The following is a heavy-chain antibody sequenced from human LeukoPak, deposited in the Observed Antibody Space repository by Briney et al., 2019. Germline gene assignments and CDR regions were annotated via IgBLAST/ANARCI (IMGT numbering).Heavy chain of an antibody. CDR1: GGTFSSYT. J-gene: IGHJ4*02. CDR2: IIPILGIA. CDR3: ARDRCGGDCSDYYFDY. D-gene: IGHD2-21*01. V-gene: IGHV1-69*04. Sequence: SVKVSCKASGGTFSSYTISWVRQAPGQGLEWMGRIIPILGIANYAQKFQGRVTITADKSTSTAYMELSGLRSEDTAVYYCARDRCGGDCSDYYFDYWGQGTLVTVSS.